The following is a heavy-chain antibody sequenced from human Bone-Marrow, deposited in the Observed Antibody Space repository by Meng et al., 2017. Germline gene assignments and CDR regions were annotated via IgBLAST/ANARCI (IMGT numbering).Heavy chain of an antibody. CDR1: GASITISHW. CDR3: ATQESRDGHSPY. V-gene: IGHV4-4*02. D-gene: IGHD5-24*01. CDR2: TYHSGTT. Sequence: QVQLQESGPGLVEPSGTLSLTCTVSGASITISHWFTWVRQPPGKGLAWIGETYHSGTTTYSPSLKSRVTISIDKSRNHFSLKLTSVTAADTAIYYCATQESRDGHSPYWGQGTLVTVSS. J-gene: IGHJ4*02.